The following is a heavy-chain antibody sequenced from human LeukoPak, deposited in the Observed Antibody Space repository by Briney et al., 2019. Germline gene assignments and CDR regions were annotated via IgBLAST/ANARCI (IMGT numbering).Heavy chain of an antibody. J-gene: IGHJ4*02. CDR3: ARASDYYDSSGYWILDY. V-gene: IGHV3-48*02. D-gene: IGHD3-22*01. Sequence: GGSLRLSCAASGFTFSSYSMNWVRQAPGKGLEWVSYISSSSSTIYYADSVKGRFTISRDNAKNSLYLQMNSLRDEDTAVYYCARASDYYDSSGYWILDYWGQGTLVTVSS. CDR2: ISSSSSTI. CDR1: GFTFSSYS.